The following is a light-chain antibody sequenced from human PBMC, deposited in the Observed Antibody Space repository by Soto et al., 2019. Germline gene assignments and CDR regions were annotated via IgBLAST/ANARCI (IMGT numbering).Light chain of an antibody. CDR1: PGVSRK. CDR2: YAS. J-gene: IGKJ3*01. Sequence: DIVLTQSPATLSLFPGERATLSCRASPGVSRKLAWDQQIPGQATRLLIYYASNRATGIPARFSGSGSGTDFTLTISSLEPEDFAIYYCQQHSNFFGPGTKVDI. CDR3: QQHSNF. V-gene: IGKV3-11*01.